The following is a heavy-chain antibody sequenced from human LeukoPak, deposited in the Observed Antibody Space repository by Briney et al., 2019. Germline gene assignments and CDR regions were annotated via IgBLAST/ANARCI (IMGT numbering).Heavy chain of an antibody. D-gene: IGHD2-2*01. CDR1: GYTFTSYG. V-gene: IGHV1-18*01. CDR2: ISAYNGNT. CDR3: ARQPYCSSTSCYAGDNWFDP. Sequence: GASVKVSCKASGYTFTSYGISWVRQAPGQGLEWMGWISAYNGNTNYAQKLQGRVTMTTDTSTSTAYMELRSLRSDDTAVYYCARQPYCSSTSCYAGDNWFDPWGQGTLVTVSS. J-gene: IGHJ5*02.